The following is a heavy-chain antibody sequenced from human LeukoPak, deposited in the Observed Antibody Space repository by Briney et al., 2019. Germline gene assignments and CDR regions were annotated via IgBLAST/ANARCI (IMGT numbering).Heavy chain of an antibody. J-gene: IGHJ3*02. Sequence: PSETLSLTCTVSGGSISSYYWSWIRQPPGKGLEWIGYIYYSGSTNHNPSLKSRVTISVDTSKNQFSLKLSSVTAADTAVYYCARTTYGAKGYDAFDIWGQGTMVTVSS. CDR3: ARTTYGAKGYDAFDI. D-gene: IGHD4-17*01. CDR2: IYYSGST. V-gene: IGHV4-59*08. CDR1: GGSISSYY.